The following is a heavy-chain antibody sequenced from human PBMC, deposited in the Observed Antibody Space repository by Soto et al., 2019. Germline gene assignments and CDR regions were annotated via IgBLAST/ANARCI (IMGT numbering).Heavy chain of an antibody. Sequence: QVQLVESGGGMAQAGTSLRLSCTGSGFTFNSLSLHWVRQGPDKGLEWVAVVSFDGKVTYYAGSVKGRFTVSRDISKNTIYLQANSLRPEDTAVYYCAREPYGDSQYFDYWGQGTPVTVSS. CDR2: VSFDGKVT. CDR3: AREPYGDSQYFDY. CDR1: GFTFNSLS. D-gene: IGHD2-21*02. V-gene: IGHV3-30*04. J-gene: IGHJ4*02.